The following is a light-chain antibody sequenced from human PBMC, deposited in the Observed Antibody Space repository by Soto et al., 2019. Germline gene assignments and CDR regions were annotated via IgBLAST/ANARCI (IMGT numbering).Light chain of an antibody. Sequence: ALTQPASVSGSPGQSITISCTGTSSDVGTYNYVSWYQQHPGKAPKLMIYEVTNRPSGVSNRFSGSKSGNTASLTISRLQAEDEAYYYCSSYTSSSTLFGTGTKVTVL. J-gene: IGLJ1*01. CDR1: SSDVGTYNY. V-gene: IGLV2-14*01. CDR2: EVT. CDR3: SSYTSSSTL.